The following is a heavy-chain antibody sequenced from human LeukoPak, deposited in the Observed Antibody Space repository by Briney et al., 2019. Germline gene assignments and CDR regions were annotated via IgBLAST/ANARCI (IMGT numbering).Heavy chain of an antibody. Sequence: PSETLSLTCTVSGGSISSYYWSWIRQPPGKGLEWIGYNYYSGSTNYNPSLKSRVTISVDTSKNQFSLKLSSVTAADTAVYYCARVNLWLSMGIDYWGQGTLVTVSS. V-gene: IGHV4-59*01. CDR1: GGSISSYY. CDR3: ARVNLWLSMGIDY. J-gene: IGHJ4*02. CDR2: NYYSGST. D-gene: IGHD5-18*01.